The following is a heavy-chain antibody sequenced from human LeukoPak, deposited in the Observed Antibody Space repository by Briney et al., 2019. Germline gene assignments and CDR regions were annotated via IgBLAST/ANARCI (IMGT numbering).Heavy chain of an antibody. CDR3: ATSWN. CDR2: VIPVFATS. CDR1: GGIFSRYV. V-gene: IGHV1-69*01. J-gene: IGHJ4*02. Sequence: GSSVKVSCKASGGIFSRYVISWVRQAPGQGLEWMGGVIPVFATSKYAQRFQDRITITADESTTTAYMELSGLSSEDTAVYYCATSWNWGQGTLVTISS. D-gene: IGHD2-2*01.